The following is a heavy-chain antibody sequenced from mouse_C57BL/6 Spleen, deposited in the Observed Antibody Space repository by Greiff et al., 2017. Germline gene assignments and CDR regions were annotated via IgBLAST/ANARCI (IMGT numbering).Heavy chain of an antibody. CDR2: INYDGSST. CDR1: GFTFSDYY. J-gene: IGHJ1*03. D-gene: IGHD2-1*01. CDR3: AREGDGNYWYFDV. Sequence: EVQVVESEGGLVQPGSSMKLSCTASGFTFSDYYMAWVRQVPEKGLEWVANINYDGSSTYYLDSLKSRFIISRDNAKNILYLQMSSLKSEDTATYYCAREGDGNYWYFDVWGTGTTVTVSS. V-gene: IGHV5-16*01.